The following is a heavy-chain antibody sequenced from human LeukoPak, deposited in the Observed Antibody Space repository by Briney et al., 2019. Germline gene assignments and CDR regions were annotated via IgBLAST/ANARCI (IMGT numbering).Heavy chain of an antibody. V-gene: IGHV1-3*04. Sequence: ASVKVSCKVSGYIINEYVVHWVRQAPGQRLEWMGWINTATFKTRYSQEFQGRLTITSDTSASTAYMELSSLRSEDTAIYFCARVNDYIGTYYFDFWGQGTLVTVSS. D-gene: IGHD4-11*01. J-gene: IGHJ4*02. CDR2: INTATFKT. CDR1: GYIINEYV. CDR3: ARVNDYIGTYYFDF.